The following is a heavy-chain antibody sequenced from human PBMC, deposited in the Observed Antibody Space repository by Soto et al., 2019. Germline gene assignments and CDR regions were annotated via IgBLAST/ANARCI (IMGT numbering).Heavy chain of an antibody. Sequence: PGGSLRLSCATSGFMFSGYWMHWVRQNSRDGQMWVSRINNVGTSTLYADSLKGRFTISRDNANDTLYLQMNDLRVHDTATYYCVRGASQNCGGDCPNLGFWRQGTKVTVSS. CDR3: VRGASQNCGGDCPNLGF. J-gene: IGHJ4*01. CDR1: GFMFSGYW. CDR2: INNVGTST. V-gene: IGHV3-74*01. D-gene: IGHD2-21*02.